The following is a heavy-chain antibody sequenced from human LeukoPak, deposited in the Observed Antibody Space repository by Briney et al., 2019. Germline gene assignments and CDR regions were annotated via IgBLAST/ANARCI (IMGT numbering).Heavy chain of an antibody. CDR1: GYTFTSYD. V-gene: IGHV1-8*01. J-gene: IGHJ5*02. D-gene: IGHD3-10*01. CDR3: ARGSRYYYGSGSYLWFDP. CDR2: MNPNSGNT. Sequence: ASVKVSCKXSGYTFTSYDINWVRQATGQGLEWMGWMNPNSGNTGYAQKFQDRVTMTRNTSISTAYMELSSLRSEDTAVYYCARGSRYYYGSGSYLWFDPWGQGTLVTVSS.